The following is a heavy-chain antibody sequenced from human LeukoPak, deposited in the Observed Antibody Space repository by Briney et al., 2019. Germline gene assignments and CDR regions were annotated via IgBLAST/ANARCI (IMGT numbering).Heavy chain of an antibody. CDR1: GYTFTSYD. Sequence: ASVKVSCKASGYTFTSYDINWVRQATGQGLEWMGWINPNSGNTGYAQRFHGRVTITRNTSISTASMELSSLRAEDTAVYYCARGHYYDSSAADAFDIWGQGTMVTVSS. CDR3: ARGHYYDSSAADAFDI. J-gene: IGHJ3*02. V-gene: IGHV1-8*03. CDR2: INPNSGNT. D-gene: IGHD3-22*01.